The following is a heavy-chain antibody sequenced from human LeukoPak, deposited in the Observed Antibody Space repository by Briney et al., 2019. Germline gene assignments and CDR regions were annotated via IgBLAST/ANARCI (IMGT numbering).Heavy chain of an antibody. CDR2: IDKKDNLYAT. V-gene: IGHV3-73*01. CDR1: GFTVSGSA. J-gene: IGHJ5*02. D-gene: IGHD2-15*01. CDR3: TRDRGTYNWFDP. Sequence: PGRCLRLSCAASGFTVSGSAVDWVRQSSGKWREWGGYIDKKDNLYATAYAESVKGRFTISRDDSKDTAFLHMDSLKTEDTALYYCTRDRGTYNWFDPWGQGTLVTVSS.